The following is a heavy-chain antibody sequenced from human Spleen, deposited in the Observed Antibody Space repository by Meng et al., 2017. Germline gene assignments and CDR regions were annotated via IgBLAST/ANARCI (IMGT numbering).Heavy chain of an antibody. CDR1: GGSFSDYY. CDR3: ARGPTTMAHDFDY. Sequence: RGGEGLLKPSETPSLTCVVSGGSFSDYYWSWIRQPPGKGLEWIGEINHSGSTNYNPSLESRATISVDTSQNNLSLKLSSVTAADSAVYYCARGPTTMAHDFDYWGQGTLVTVSS. J-gene: IGHJ4*02. D-gene: IGHD4-11*01. CDR2: INHSGST. V-gene: IGHV4-34*01.